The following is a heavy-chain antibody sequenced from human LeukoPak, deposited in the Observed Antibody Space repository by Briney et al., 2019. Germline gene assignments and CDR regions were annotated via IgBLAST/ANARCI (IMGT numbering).Heavy chain of an antibody. V-gene: IGHV4-59*01. J-gene: IGHJ4*02. Sequence: SETLSLTCTVSGYSISSYYWSWIRQPPGKGLEWIGYIYYSGSTNYNPSLKSRVTISVDTSKNQFSLKLSSVTAADTAVYYCANFYDSSGAFDYWGQGTLVTVSS. CDR2: IYYSGST. CDR3: ANFYDSSGAFDY. CDR1: GYSISSYY. D-gene: IGHD3-22*01.